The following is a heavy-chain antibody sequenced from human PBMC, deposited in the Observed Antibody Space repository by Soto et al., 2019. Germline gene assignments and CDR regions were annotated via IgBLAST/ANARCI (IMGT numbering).Heavy chain of an antibody. Sequence: PSETLSLTCAVYGGSFSGYYWSWIRQPPGKGLEWTGEINHSGSTNYNPSLKSRVTISVDTSKNQFSLKLSSVTAADTAVYYCARALRITGTTLSYYYYGMDVWGQGTTVTVSS. V-gene: IGHV4-34*01. CDR2: INHSGST. J-gene: IGHJ6*02. D-gene: IGHD1-7*01. CDR1: GGSFSGYY. CDR3: ARALRITGTTLSYYYYGMDV.